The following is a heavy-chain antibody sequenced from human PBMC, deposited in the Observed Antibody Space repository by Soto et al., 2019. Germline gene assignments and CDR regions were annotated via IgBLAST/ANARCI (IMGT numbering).Heavy chain of an antibody. CDR2: ISHYGSVT. Sequence: EQVVESGGGLVQPGGSLRLVCAASGLSFSSYRMYWVRQAPGKGLMWVSRISHYGSVTNFADSVNGRFLISRDNAANTVSLQMSGLRVDDMGIYYCAREGKRFYALDVWGQGTSVIVSS. V-gene: IGHV3-74*01. D-gene: IGHD2-2*01. CDR1: GLSFSSYR. J-gene: IGHJ6*02. CDR3: AREGKRFYALDV.